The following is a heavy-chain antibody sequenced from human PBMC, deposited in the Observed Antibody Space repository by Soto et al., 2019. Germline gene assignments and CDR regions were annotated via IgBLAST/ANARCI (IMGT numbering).Heavy chain of an antibody. D-gene: IGHD6-13*01. Sequence: GGSLRLSCAASGFTFSSYWMHWVRQAPGKGLVWVSRINSDGSSTSYADSVKGRFTISRDNAKNTLYLQMNSLRAEDTAVYYCAREVRLSSSPLIAPAGLFDYWGQGTLVTVSS. J-gene: IGHJ4*02. CDR3: AREVRLSSSPLIAPAGLFDY. CDR2: INSDGSST. V-gene: IGHV3-74*01. CDR1: GFTFSSYW.